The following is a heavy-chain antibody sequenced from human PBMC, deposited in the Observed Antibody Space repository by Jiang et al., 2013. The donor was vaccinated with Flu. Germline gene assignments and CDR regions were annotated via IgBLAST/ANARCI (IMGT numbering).Heavy chain of an antibody. D-gene: IGHD1-14*01. J-gene: IGHJ6*02. Sequence: VQLVESGGTLVKPGGSLRLSCAASGFTFNNAWMSWVRQAPGKGLEWVGRIKTKIDGGRIDYAAPVKGRFTISRDDSESTLYLEMNSLKTEDTGVYYCTSNHLTDFYYYGMHVWGQGTTVTVSS. V-gene: IGHV3-15*02. CDR1: GFTFNNAW. CDR2: IKTKIDGGRI. CDR3: TSNHLTDFYYYGMHV.